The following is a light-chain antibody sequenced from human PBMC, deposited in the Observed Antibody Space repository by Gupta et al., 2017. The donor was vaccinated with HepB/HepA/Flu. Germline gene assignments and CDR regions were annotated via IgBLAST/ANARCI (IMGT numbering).Light chain of an antibody. J-gene: IGLJ2*01. Sequence: QSALTQPASVSGSPGQSLTISCPGTNSDIGGYNCVSWYQQYPGKTPKLLICDDSNRPSGISNRFSGSKSGNTASLTISGLQAEDEADYYCASCSTSGTLVLFGGGTKLTVL. CDR3: ASCSTSGTLVL. CDR1: NSDIGGYNC. V-gene: IGLV2-14*03. CDR2: DDS.